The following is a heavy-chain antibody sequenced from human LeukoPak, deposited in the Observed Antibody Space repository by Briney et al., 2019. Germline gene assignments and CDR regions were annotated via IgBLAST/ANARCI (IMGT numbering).Heavy chain of an antibody. J-gene: IGHJ4*02. CDR3: ARGGSSWFSY. CDR1: GFTFSSYS. CDR2: IHDGGSPI. V-gene: IGHV3-48*01. Sequence: GGSLRLSCAASGFTFSSYSMTWVRQAPGKGLEWISYIHDGGSPIYYADSVRGRFTVSRDNAKNSLYLQMNGLRAEDTALYYCARGGSSWFSYWGQGTLVTVSS. D-gene: IGHD6-13*01.